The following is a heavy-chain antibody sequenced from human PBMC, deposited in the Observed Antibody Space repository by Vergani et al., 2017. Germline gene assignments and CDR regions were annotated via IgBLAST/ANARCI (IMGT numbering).Heavy chain of an antibody. J-gene: IGHJ5*01. CDR3: ARETTTVTTFGY. V-gene: IGHV3-21*01. CDR2: ISSSSSYI. CDR1: GFTFSSYS. D-gene: IGHD4-17*01. Sequence: EVQLVESGGGLVQPGGSLRLSCAASGFTFSSYSMNWVRQAPGKGLEWVSSISSSSSYIYYADSVKGRFTISRDNAKNSLYLQMNSLRAEDTAVYYCARETTTVTTFGYWGQEPWSPSPQ.